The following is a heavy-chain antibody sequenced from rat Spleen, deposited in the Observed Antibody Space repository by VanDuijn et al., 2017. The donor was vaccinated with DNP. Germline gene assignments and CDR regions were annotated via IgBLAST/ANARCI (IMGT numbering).Heavy chain of an antibody. J-gene: IGHJ3*01. D-gene: IGHD4-2*01. CDR3: ASGGAGIWFAY. Sequence: EVQLQESGPGLVKSAQSLFLTCSVTGYSITSNYWAWIRKFPGHKMAWMGYISYSGSTRYHPSLKSRISITRDTSKNQFLLQLNSVTTEDTATYYCASGGAGIWFAYWGQGTLVTVSS. V-gene: IGHV3-1*01. CDR2: ISYSGST. CDR1: GYSITSNY.